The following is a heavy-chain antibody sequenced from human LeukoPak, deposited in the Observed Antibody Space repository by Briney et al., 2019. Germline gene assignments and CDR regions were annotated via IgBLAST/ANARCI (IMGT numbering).Heavy chain of an antibody. V-gene: IGHV1-69*01. CDR2: IIPIFGTA. J-gene: IGHJ3*02. D-gene: IGHD2-15*01. Sequence: SVKVSCKASGGTFSRYAISWVRQAPGQGLEWMGGIIPIFGTANYAQKLQGRVTITADESTSTAYMELSSLRSEDTAVYYCARGFSRYCSGGSCYSVAFDIWGQGTMVTVSS. CDR1: GGTFSRYA. CDR3: ARGFSRYCSGGSCYSVAFDI.